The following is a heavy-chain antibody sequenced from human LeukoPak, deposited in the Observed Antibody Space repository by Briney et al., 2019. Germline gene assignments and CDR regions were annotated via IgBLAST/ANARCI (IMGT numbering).Heavy chain of an antibody. Sequence: RASVKVSCKASGYTFASYYMHWVRQAPGQGLEWMGIINPSGGSTSYAQKFQGRVTTTRDTSTSTVYMELSSLRFEDTAVYYCARDRYYDFWSGYYRTHNYYYYGMDVWGQGTTVTVSS. CDR1: GYTFASYY. J-gene: IGHJ6*02. CDR3: ARDRYYDFWSGYYRTHNYYYYGMDV. D-gene: IGHD3-3*01. CDR2: INPSGGST. V-gene: IGHV1-46*01.